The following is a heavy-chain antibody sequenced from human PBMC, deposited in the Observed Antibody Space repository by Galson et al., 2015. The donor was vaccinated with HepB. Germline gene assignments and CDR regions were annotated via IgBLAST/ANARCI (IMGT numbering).Heavy chain of an antibody. CDR3: ARGSAAGTWGYGMGV. V-gene: IGHV3-30-3*01. D-gene: IGHD6-19*01. CDR1: GFTFNTYP. Sequence: SLRLSCAASGFTFNTYPMHWVRQAPGKGLEWVAVISDHGVKAYYADFVKGRFSISRDNSRNTLYLQMNSLTVEDTALYYWARGSAAGTWGYGMGVWGQGTTVTVSS. J-gene: IGHJ6*02. CDR2: ISDHGVKA.